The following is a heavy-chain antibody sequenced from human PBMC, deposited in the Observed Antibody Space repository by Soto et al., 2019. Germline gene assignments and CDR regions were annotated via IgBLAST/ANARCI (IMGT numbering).Heavy chain of an antibody. D-gene: IGHD1-26*01. V-gene: IGHV3-15*07. CDR2: IKSTPDGGTT. CDR1: GLIFNNAW. J-gene: IGHJ4*02. Sequence: EVQLVESGGGLVQPGGSLRLSCAASGLIFNNAWLSWVRQAPGKGLEWVGRIKSTPDGGTTDYAAPVKGRFTVSRDDSEKMVYLQMTSLKTEDAAVYYCATPLNSGNYPVLSFWGQGTLVAVSS. CDR3: ATPLNSGNYPVLSF.